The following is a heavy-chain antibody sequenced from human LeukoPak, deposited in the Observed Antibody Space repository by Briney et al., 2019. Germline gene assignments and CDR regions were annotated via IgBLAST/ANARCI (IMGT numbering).Heavy chain of an antibody. CDR1: GLIFRNYA. J-gene: IGHJ4*02. CDR2: ISGDGTET. D-gene: IGHD4-11*01. Sequence: GGSLRLSCTASGLIFRNYAMTWVRQAPRRGLEWVSTISGDGTETFYADSVKGRFTISRDNSKDTHYLQMSSLRAEDTGIYYCAKGGHYSFFDYWGQGTLVTVSS. CDR3: AKGGHYSFFDY. V-gene: IGHV3-23*01.